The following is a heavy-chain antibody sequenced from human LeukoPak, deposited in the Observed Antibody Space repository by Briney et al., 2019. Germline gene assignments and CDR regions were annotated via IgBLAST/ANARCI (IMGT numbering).Heavy chain of an antibody. J-gene: IGHJ4*02. Sequence: SETLSLTCTVSGYSISSGYYWGWIRQPPGKGLEWIGSIYHSGSTYYNPSLKSRVTISVDTSKNQFSLKLSSVTAADTAVYYCARHPFPVGVRDYYFDYWGQGTLVTVSS. CDR1: GYSISSGYY. D-gene: IGHD3-10*01. V-gene: IGHV4-38-2*02. CDR2: IYHSGST. CDR3: ARHPFPVGVRDYYFDY.